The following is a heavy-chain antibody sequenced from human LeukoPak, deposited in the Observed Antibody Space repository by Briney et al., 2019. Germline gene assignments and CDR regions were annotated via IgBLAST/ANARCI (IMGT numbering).Heavy chain of an antibody. V-gene: IGHV3-21*01. CDR3: AREGGDYGDIPH. CDR1: GFTFSSYS. Sequence: GGSLRLSCAASGFTFSSYSMNWVRQAPGKGLEWVSSISSNSSYIYYADSVKGRCTISRDNAKNSLYLQMNSLRAEDTAVYYCAREGGDYGDIPHWGQGTLVTVSS. D-gene: IGHD4-17*01. J-gene: IGHJ4*02. CDR2: ISSNSSYI.